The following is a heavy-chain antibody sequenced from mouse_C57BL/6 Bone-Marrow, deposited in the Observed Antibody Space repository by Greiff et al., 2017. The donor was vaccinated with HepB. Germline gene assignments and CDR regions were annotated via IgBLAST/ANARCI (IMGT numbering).Heavy chain of an antibody. V-gene: IGHV1-59*01. J-gene: IGHJ4*01. Sequence: QVQLQQPGAELVRPGPSVKLSCKASGYTFTSYWMHWVKQRPGQGLEWIGVIDPSDSYTNYNQKFKGKATLTVDTSSSTAYMQLSSLTSEDSAVYYCARPLLVYAMDYWGQGTSVTVSS. CDR1: GYTFTSYW. D-gene: IGHD1-1*01. CDR2: IDPSDSYT. CDR3: ARPLLVYAMDY.